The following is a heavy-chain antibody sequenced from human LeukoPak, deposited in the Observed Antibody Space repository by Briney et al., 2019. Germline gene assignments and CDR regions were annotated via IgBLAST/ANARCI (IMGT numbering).Heavy chain of an antibody. J-gene: IGHJ5*01. D-gene: IGHD2-8*01. Sequence: GASVKVSCKVSGYTFTHHYLHSVRQAPGQGLEWMGRINPNSGETNYKDKLQGRITMTRATSISTAYLEVTRLTSDDTAVYYCASEGYGVRPFGSWGQGTLVIVSS. CDR2: INPNSGET. V-gene: IGHV1-2*06. CDR1: GYTFTHHY. CDR3: ASEGYGVRPFGS.